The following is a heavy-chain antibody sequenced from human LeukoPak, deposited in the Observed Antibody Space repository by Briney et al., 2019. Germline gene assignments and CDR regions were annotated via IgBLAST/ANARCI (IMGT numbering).Heavy chain of an antibody. Sequence: PGGSLRLSCAASGFTFSSYSMNWVRQAPGKGLEWVSYIRSSSSTIYYADSVKGRFTISRDNAKNSLYLQMNSLRAEDTAVYYCARDSLMVRGTFDYWGQGTLVTVSS. CDR1: GFTFSSYS. V-gene: IGHV3-48*01. J-gene: IGHJ4*02. CDR3: ARDSLMVRGTFDY. CDR2: IRSSSSTI. D-gene: IGHD3-10*01.